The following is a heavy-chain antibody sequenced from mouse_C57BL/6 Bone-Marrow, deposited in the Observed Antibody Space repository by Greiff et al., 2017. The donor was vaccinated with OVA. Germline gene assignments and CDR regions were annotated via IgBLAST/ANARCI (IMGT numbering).Heavy chain of an antibody. CDR3: ARGLLSVRDFDI. J-gene: IGHJ1*03. D-gene: IGHD2-14*01. Sequence: QVQLQQPGAELVRPGSSVKLSCKASGYTFTSYWMHWVKQRPIQGLEWIGNIDPSDSETHYTQKFKDKATLTVDKSSSTAYMPLSSLTSEDAAVDYYARGLLSVRDFDIWGTGTTVSVTS. V-gene: IGHV1-52*01. CDR2: IDPSDSET. CDR1: GYTFTSYW.